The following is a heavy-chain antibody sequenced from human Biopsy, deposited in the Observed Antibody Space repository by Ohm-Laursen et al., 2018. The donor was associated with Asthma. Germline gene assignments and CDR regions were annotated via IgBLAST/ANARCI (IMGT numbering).Heavy chain of an antibody. V-gene: IGHV1-69*13. CDR2: LIPVLGTA. D-gene: IGHD5-12*01. CDR1: GDSLGSFINYA. Sequence: ASVKVSCKASGDSLGSFINYAISWARQAPKQGLEWMGGLIPVLGTADYAPMFEGRVTITADESTSTAYLELTSLRFEDKAVYYCARGYSGADRIVYYYSGMEVWGQGTTVTVSS. J-gene: IGHJ6*02. CDR3: ARGYSGADRIVYYYSGMEV.